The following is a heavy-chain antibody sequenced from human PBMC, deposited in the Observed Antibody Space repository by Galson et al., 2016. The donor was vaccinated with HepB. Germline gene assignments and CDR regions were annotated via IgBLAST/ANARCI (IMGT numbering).Heavy chain of an antibody. D-gene: IGHD5-12*01. CDR3: VRQGGYSGYLGAFDL. CDR1: GFTFSSYS. CDR2: ISSSSATI. V-gene: IGHV3-48*02. Sequence: SLRLSCAASGFTFSSYSMNWVRQAPGRGLELVSYISSSSATIHYANSVKGRFTISRDNDKNSLYLQMDSLRDEDTAVFFCVRQGGYSGYLGAFDLWGQGTMVIVSS. J-gene: IGHJ3*01.